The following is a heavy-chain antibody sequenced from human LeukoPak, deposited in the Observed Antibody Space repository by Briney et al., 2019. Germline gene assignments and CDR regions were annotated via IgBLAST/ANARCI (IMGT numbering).Heavy chain of an antibody. J-gene: IGHJ6*02. CDR3: AKDGEATIFGAYYYYYGMDV. CDR2: IWYDGSNK. D-gene: IGHD3-3*01. V-gene: IGHV3-33*03. CDR1: GFTFSSYG. Sequence: GGSLRLSCAASGFTFSSYGMHWVRQAPGKGLEWVAVIWYDGSNKYYADSVKGRFTISRDNAKNSLYLQMNSLRAEDTALYYCAKDGEATIFGAYYYYYGMDVWGQGTTVTVSS.